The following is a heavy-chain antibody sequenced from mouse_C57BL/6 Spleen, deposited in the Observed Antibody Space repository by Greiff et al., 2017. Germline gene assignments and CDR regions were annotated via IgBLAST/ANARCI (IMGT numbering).Heavy chain of an antibody. CDR2: IHPNSGST. CDR1: GYTFTSYW. CDR3: ARALYYYGSSYHY. J-gene: IGHJ2*01. Sequence: VQLQQPGAELVKPGASVKLSCKASGYTFTSYWMHWVKQRPGQGLEWIGMIHPNSGSTNYNEKFKSKATLTVDKSSSTAYMQLSSLTSEDSAVYYCARALYYYGSSYHYWGQGTTLTVSS. D-gene: IGHD1-1*01. V-gene: IGHV1-64*01.